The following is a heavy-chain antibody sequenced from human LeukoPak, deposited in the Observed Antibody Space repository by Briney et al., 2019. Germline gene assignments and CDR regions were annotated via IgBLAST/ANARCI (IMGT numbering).Heavy chain of an antibody. CDR1: GFTFSSYW. Sequence: GGSLRLSCVASGFTFSSYWMSWVRQAPGKGLEWVANIKQDGSEKYYVDSVKGRFTISRDNAKNSLYLQMNSLRAEDTAVYYCARDPRYCSGGSCSGTFDYWGQGTLVTVSS. CDR2: IKQDGSEK. J-gene: IGHJ4*02. D-gene: IGHD2-15*01. CDR3: ARDPRYCSGGSCSGTFDY. V-gene: IGHV3-7*01.